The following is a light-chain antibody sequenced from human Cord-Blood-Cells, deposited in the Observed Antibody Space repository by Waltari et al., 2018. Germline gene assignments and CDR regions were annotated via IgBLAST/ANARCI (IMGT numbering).Light chain of an antibody. CDR2: DVS. Sequence: QSALTQPRSVSGSPGPSGTLSCTGTSSYVGGYNYVPWYQQHPGKAPKLMIYDVSKRPSGVPDRFSGSKSGNTASLTISGLQAEDEADYYCCSYAGSYTLVFGGGTKLTVL. CDR1: SSYVGGYNY. J-gene: IGLJ2*01. V-gene: IGLV2-11*01. CDR3: CSYAGSYTLV.